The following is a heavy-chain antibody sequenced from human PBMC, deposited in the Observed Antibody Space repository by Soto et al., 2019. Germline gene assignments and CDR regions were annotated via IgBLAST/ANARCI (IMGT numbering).Heavy chain of an antibody. D-gene: IGHD2-8*02. CDR1: GGSISSGDYY. Sequence: PSETLSLTCTVSGGSISSGDYYWSWIRQPPGKGLEWIGEINHSGSTNYNPSLKSRVTISVDTSKNQFSLKLTSVTAADTAVYYCARDKITGLFDYWAQGTLVTVSS. J-gene: IGHJ4*02. CDR3: ARDKITGLFDY. V-gene: IGHV4-30-4*01. CDR2: INHSGST.